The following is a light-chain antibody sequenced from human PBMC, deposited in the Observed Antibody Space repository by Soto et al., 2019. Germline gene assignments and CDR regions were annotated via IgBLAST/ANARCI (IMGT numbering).Light chain of an antibody. V-gene: IGLV1-44*01. CDR3: AAWYDSLNGFV. CDR2: SNN. Sequence: QSVLTQPPSASGTPGQRVTISCSGSSSNIGGNSVNWYQQLPGTAPKLLIQSNNQRPSGVPDRFSGSKSGTSGSLAISGLQSEDEADYYCAAWYDSLNGFVFGTGTKVTGL. CDR1: SSNIGGNS. J-gene: IGLJ1*01.